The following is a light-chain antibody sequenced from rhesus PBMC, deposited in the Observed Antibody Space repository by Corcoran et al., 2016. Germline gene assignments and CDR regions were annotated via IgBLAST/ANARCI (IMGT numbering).Light chain of an antibody. CDR2: KVT. Sequence: DIVLTQTPLSLPVTPGEPASISCRSSQSLLHINGNTYLDWYLHKPGQSPRLLIYKVTNRGSGVPDRVSGRGSGTDFTLKISRVEPEDVGVYYCMQTTKDPYTFGQGTKVEIK. J-gene: IGKJ2*01. CDR3: MQTTKDPYT. CDR1: QSLLHINGNTY. V-gene: IGKV2S2*01.